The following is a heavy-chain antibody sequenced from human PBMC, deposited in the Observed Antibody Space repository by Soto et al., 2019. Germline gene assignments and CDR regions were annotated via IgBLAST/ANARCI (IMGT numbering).Heavy chain of an antibody. V-gene: IGHV4-59*01. CDR2: IYYSGST. Sequence: SETLSLTCTVSGGSISSYYWSWIRQPPGKGLEWIGYIYYSGSTNYNPSLKSRVTISVDTSKNQFSLKLSSVTAADTAVYYCARDQRLALPFDYWCPGTLVTVSS. D-gene: IGHD2-21*01. J-gene: IGHJ4*02. CDR3: ARDQRLALPFDY. CDR1: GGSISSYY.